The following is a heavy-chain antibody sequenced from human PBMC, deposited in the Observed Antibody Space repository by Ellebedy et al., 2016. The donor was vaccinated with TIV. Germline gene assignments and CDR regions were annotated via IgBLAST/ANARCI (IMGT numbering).Heavy chain of an antibody. CDR1: GFTFSSYG. D-gene: IGHD1-7*01. Sequence: GESLKISCAASGFTFSSYGMNWVRQAPGKGLEWVSTIGGTGGTTYYRESVKGRFTVSRDTSRNTLDLQMSSLRAEDTAVYYCAKLPVAYNWNYADDYWGQGTLVTVSS. CDR2: IGGTGGTT. V-gene: IGHV3-23*01. J-gene: IGHJ4*02. CDR3: AKLPVAYNWNYADDY.